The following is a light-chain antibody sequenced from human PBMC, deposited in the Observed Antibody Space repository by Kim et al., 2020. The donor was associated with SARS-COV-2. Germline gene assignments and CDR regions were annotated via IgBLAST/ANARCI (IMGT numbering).Light chain of an antibody. J-gene: IGKJ5*01. CDR1: QDIRNE. CDR3: LQHSTYPIT. CDR2: GAS. V-gene: IGKV1-17*01. Sequence: ASGGYRVTITGRASQDIRNELGWYQQNPGRAPKRLIDGASSLQSGVPSRFSGSGSGTEFTLTISSVQPEDFATYYCLQHSTYPITFGQGTRLEIK.